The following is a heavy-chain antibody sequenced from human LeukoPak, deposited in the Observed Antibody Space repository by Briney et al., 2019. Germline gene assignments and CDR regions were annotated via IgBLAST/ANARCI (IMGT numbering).Heavy chain of an antibody. CDR1: GYTFSGYY. CDR3: ARVGRAFTARSSFFDY. V-gene: IGHV1-2*02. D-gene: IGHD6-6*01. Sequence: ASVKASCKASGYTFSGYYMHWVRQAPGQGLEWMGWINPNSGGTNYAQKFQGRVTMTRDTSISTAYMELIRLRSADTAVYYCARVGRAFTARSSFFDYWGQGTLVTVSS. J-gene: IGHJ4*02. CDR2: INPNSGGT.